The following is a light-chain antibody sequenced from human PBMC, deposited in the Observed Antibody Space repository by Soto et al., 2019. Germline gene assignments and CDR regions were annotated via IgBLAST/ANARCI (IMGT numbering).Light chain of an antibody. CDR3: QTWGTGIV. J-gene: IGLJ2*01. CDR1: SGLSSFA. V-gene: IGLV4-69*01. CDR2: INSDGSH. Sequence: QPVLTQSPSASASLGASVKLTCTLSSGLSSFAIAWHQQQPEKGPRYLMKINSDGSHTKGDGIPDRFSGSGSGAERYLTISSLQSEDEAEYYCQTWGTGIVFGGGTKLTVL.